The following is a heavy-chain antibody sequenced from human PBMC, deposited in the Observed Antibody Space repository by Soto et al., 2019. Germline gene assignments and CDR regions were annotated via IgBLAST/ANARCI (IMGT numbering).Heavy chain of an antibody. D-gene: IGHD2-8*01. Sequence: GGSLRLSCAASGFTFSSYAMSWVRQAPGKGLEWVSAISGSGGSTYYADSVKGRFTISRDNSKNTLYLQMNSLRAEDTAVYYCAKGIVLMVYGTIPPESVAYYYYGMDVWGQGTTVTVSS. V-gene: IGHV3-23*01. CDR3: AKGIVLMVYGTIPPESVAYYYYGMDV. J-gene: IGHJ6*02. CDR2: ISGSGGST. CDR1: GFTFSSYA.